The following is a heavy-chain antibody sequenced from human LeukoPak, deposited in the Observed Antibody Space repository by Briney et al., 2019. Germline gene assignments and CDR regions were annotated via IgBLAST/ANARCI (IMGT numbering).Heavy chain of an antibody. D-gene: IGHD5-24*01. CDR1: GYSISSGYY. J-gene: IGHJ4*02. CDR3: ARSQTWLQRDRGFGY. Sequence: SSETLSLTCTVSGYSISSGYYWGWIRQPPGEGLEWIGSIYHSGSTYYNPSLKSRVTISVDTSKNQFSLKLSSVTAADTAVYYCARSQTWLQRDRGFGYWGQGTLVTVSS. V-gene: IGHV4-38-2*02. CDR2: IYHSGST.